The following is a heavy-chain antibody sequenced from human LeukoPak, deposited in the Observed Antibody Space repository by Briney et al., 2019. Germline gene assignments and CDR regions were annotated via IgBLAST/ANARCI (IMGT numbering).Heavy chain of an antibody. Sequence: GGSLRLSCAASGFTFSSYGMHWVRQAPGKGLEWVAFIRYDGSNKYYADSVKGRFTISRDNSKNTLYLQMNSLRAEDTAVYYCAKDQPRTRTYGGFDDAFDIWVQGTMVTVSS. V-gene: IGHV3-30*02. CDR1: GFTFSSYG. CDR2: IRYDGSNK. CDR3: AKDQPRTRTYGGFDDAFDI. D-gene: IGHD4-23*01. J-gene: IGHJ3*02.